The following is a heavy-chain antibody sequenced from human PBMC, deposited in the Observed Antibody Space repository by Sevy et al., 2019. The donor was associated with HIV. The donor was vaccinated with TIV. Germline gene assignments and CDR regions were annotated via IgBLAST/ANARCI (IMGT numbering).Heavy chain of an antibody. J-gene: IGHJ4*02. CDR1: GFTFDDYT. V-gene: IGHV3-43*01. D-gene: IGHD3-22*01. CDR3: AKDRGGYYYDSSGYSFDY. CDR2: ISWDGGST. Sequence: GGSLRLSCAASGFTFDDYTMHWVRQAPGKGLEWVSLISWDGGSTYYADSVKGRFTISRDKSKNSLYLQMNSLRTEDTALYYCAKDRGGYYYDSSGYSFDYWGQGTLVTVSS.